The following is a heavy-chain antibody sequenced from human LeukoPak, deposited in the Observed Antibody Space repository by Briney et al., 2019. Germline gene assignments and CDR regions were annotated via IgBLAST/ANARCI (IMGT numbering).Heavy chain of an antibody. CDR2: IYYSGSP. Sequence: SETLSLTCTVSGGSISNNNYYWAWIRQPPGKGLECIGSIYYSGSPYYNPSLKSRVTISVDTSKNQFSLRLSSVTAADTAVYYCARVSSGSYYFDSWGQGTLVTVSS. CDR3: ARVSSGSYYFDS. CDR1: GGSISNNNYY. V-gene: IGHV4-39*07. D-gene: IGHD1-26*01. J-gene: IGHJ4*02.